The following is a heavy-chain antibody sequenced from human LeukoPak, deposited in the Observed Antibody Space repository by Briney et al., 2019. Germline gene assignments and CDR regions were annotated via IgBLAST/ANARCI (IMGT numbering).Heavy chain of an antibody. D-gene: IGHD6-19*01. Sequence: PSETLSLTCTVSGGSISSSGYFWGWIRQPPGKGLEWIGSIYYSGSTYYNPSLKSRVTISVDTSKNQFSLKLRSVTAADTAVYYCARGSAVAGTTIFDYWGQGTLVTVSS. J-gene: IGHJ4*02. CDR1: GGSISSSGYF. CDR3: ARGSAVAGTTIFDY. V-gene: IGHV4-39*01. CDR2: IYYSGST.